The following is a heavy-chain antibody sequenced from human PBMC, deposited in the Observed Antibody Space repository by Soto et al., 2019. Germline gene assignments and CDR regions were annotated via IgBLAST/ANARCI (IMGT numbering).Heavy chain of an antibody. CDR1: GFTFTSSA. D-gene: IGHD3-3*01. CDR3: AADGDGYYGMDV. Sequence: ASVKVSCKASGFTFTSSAVQWVRQARGQRLEWIGWIVVGSGNTNYAQKFQERVTITRDMSTSTAYMELSGLRSEDTAVYYCAADGDGYYGMDVWGQGTTVTVSS. J-gene: IGHJ6*02. V-gene: IGHV1-58*01. CDR2: IVVGSGNT.